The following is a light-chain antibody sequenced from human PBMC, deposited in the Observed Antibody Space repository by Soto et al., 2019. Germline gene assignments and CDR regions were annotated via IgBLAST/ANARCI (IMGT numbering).Light chain of an antibody. CDR2: RNN. V-gene: IGLV1-47*01. Sequence: QSVLTQPPSASGTPGQRVTISCSGSSSNIGSEYVVWYQHLPGTAPKLLIYRNNQRPSGVPDRFAGSKSGTSASLAISGLRSEDEADYYCVARDDSLGGHWVFGGGTKLTVL. CDR1: SSNIGSEY. J-gene: IGLJ3*02. CDR3: VARDDSLGGHWV.